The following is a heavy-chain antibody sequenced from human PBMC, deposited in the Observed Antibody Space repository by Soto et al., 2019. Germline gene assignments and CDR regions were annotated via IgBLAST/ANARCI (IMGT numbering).Heavy chain of an antibody. V-gene: IGHV4-34*01. J-gene: IGHJ6*03. Sequence: PSETLSLTCAVYGGSFSGYYWSWIRQPPGKGLEWIGEINHSGSTNYNPSLKSRVTISVDTSKNQFSLKLSSVTAADTAVYYCARAPITIFGVVSAGYYMDVWGKGTTVTVSS. CDR1: GGSFSGYY. CDR2: INHSGST. D-gene: IGHD3-3*01. CDR3: ARAPITIFGVVSAGYYMDV.